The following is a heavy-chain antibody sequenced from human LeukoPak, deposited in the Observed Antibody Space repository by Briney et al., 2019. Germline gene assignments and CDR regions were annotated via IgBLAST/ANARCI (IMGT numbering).Heavy chain of an antibody. CDR1: GYTFTSYD. D-gene: IGHD3-9*01. CDR2: MNPNSGNT. CDR3: ARGRRGPSPYDILTGYSRWFDP. V-gene: IGHV1-8*01. Sequence: ASVKVSCKASGYTFTSYDINWVRQATGQGLEWMGWMNPNSGNTGYAQKFQGRVTTTRNTSISTAYMELSSLRSEDTAVYYCARGRRGPSPYDILTGYSRWFDPWGQGTLVTVSS. J-gene: IGHJ5*02.